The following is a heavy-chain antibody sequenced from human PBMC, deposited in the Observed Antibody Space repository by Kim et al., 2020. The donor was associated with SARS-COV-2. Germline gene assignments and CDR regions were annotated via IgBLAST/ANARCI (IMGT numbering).Heavy chain of an antibody. CDR3: ARGTWKSGSGSYLIGYYGMDV. V-gene: IGHV1-69*13. Sequence: SVKVSCKASGGTFSSYAITWVRQAPGQGLEWMGGIIPIFGTAKYAQKFQGRVTLTADESTSTAYMDLSRLRSEDTAVYYCARGTWKSGSGSYLIGYYGMDVWGQGTTVIVSS. CDR2: IIPIFGTA. CDR1: GGTFSSYA. D-gene: IGHD3-10*01. J-gene: IGHJ6*02.